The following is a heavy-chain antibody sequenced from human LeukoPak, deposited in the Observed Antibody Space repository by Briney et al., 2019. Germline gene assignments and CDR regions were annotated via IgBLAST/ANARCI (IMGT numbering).Heavy chain of an antibody. V-gene: IGHV4-4*07. CDR2: IYTSGST. J-gene: IGHJ4*02. D-gene: IGHD3-10*01. CDR3: ARDNNHYYGSGSYYFNNFDY. Sequence: SETLSLTCTVSGGSISSYYWSWIRQPVGKGLEWIGRIYTSGSTNYNPSLKSRVTMSVDTSKNQFSLKLSSVTAADTAVYYCARDNNHYYGSGSYYFNNFDYWGQGTLVTVSS. CDR1: GGSISSYY.